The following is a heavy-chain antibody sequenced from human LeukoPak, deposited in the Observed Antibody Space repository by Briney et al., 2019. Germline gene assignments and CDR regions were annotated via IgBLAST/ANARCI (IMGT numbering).Heavy chain of an antibody. J-gene: IGHJ6*02. D-gene: IGHD3-10*01. Sequence: GASVKVSRKASGGTFSSYAISWVRQAPGQGLEWMGRIIPILGIANYAQKFQGRVTITADKSTSTAYMELSNLRSEDTAVYYCARERVDGSGSADYYYGMDVWGQGTTVTVSS. CDR3: ARERVDGSGSADYYYGMDV. CDR2: IIPILGIA. V-gene: IGHV1-69*04. CDR1: GGTFSSYA.